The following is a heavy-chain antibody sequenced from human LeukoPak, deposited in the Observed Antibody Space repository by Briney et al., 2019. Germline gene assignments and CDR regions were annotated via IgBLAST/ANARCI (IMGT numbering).Heavy chain of an antibody. CDR2: VYHTGTT. V-gene: IGHV4-38-2*02. D-gene: IGHD4-17*01. Sequence: SETLSLTCVVSGYSVSSGYYWGWIRQSPGKGLEWIASVYHTGTTYYNPSLKSRASISVNMAKNHVSLRLTSVTAADTAMYYCTRDEYGAADWGQGILVTVSS. CDR3: TRDEYGAAD. CDR1: GYSVSSGYY. J-gene: IGHJ4*02.